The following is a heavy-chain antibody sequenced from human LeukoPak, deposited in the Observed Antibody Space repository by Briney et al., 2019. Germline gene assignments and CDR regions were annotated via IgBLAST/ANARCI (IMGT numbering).Heavy chain of an antibody. CDR3: AREGAIRDDAFDI. Sequence: SVKVSCKSSGGTFSSYAISWVRQAPGQGLEWMGRIIPILGIANYAQKFQGRVTITADKSTSTAYMELSSLRSEDTAVYYCAREGAIRDDAFDIWGQGTMVSVSS. D-gene: IGHD1-26*01. CDR2: IIPILGIA. CDR1: GGTFSSYA. J-gene: IGHJ3*02. V-gene: IGHV1-69*04.